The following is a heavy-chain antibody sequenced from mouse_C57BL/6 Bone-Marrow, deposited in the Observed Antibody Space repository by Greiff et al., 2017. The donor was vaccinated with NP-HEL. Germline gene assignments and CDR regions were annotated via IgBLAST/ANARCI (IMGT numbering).Heavy chain of an antibody. J-gene: IGHJ2*01. Sequence: EVKLMESGGDLVKPGGSLKLSCAASGFTFSSSGMSWVRQTPDKRLEWVATISSGGSYTYYPDSVKGRFTISRHNAKNTLYLQMSSLKSEDTAMYYCARHDGYYGYWGQGTTLTVSS. V-gene: IGHV5-6*01. CDR1: GFTFSSSG. CDR2: ISSGGSYT. CDR3: ARHDGYYGY. D-gene: IGHD2-3*01.